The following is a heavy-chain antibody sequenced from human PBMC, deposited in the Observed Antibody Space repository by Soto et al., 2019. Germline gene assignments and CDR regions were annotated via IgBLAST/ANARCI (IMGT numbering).Heavy chain of an antibody. CDR1: GGTFSSYA. CDR3: ARVIVVVIPDYYGMDV. V-gene: IGHV1-69*01. CDR2: IIPIFGTA. J-gene: IGHJ6*02. Sequence: QVQLVQSGAEVKKPGSSVKVSCKASGGTFSSYAISWVRQAPGQGLEWMAGIIPIFGTANYAQKFQGRVTITADESTSTAYMELSSLRSEDTAVYYCARVIVVVIPDYYGMDVWGQGTTVTVSS. D-gene: IGHD3-22*01.